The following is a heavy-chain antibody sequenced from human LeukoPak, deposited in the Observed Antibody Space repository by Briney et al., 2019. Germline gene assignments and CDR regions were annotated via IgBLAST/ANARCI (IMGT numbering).Heavy chain of an antibody. Sequence: GGSLRLSCAASGFTFSSYWMHWVRQAPGKGLVWVSRIKSDGSSTRYADFAKGRFTISRDNAKNTLWLQMNSLRAEDTAVYYCAKDLDYGGYSNFDFWGQGTLVTVSS. D-gene: IGHD4-23*01. J-gene: IGHJ4*02. CDR3: AKDLDYGGYSNFDF. CDR2: IKSDGSST. CDR1: GFTFSSYW. V-gene: IGHV3-74*01.